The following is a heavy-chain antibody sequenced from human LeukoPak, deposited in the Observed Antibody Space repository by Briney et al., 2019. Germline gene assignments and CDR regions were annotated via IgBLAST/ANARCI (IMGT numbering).Heavy chain of an antibody. J-gene: IGHJ3*02. D-gene: IGHD2-2*01. CDR3: AKWGVVPAAIAAFDI. CDR1: GLTFSNYA. Sequence: GGSLRLSCAASGLTFSNYAMSWVRQAPGQGLEWVSSISSIGGSTYNAESVKGRFTISRDNSKNTLYLQMNSLRAEDTAVYYCAKWGVVPAAIAAFDIWGQGTMVTVSS. V-gene: IGHV3-23*01. CDR2: ISSIGGST.